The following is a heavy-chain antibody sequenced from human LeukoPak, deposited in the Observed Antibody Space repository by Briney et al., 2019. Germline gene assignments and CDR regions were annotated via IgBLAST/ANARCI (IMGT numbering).Heavy chain of an antibody. V-gene: IGHV4-59*12. CDR1: GGSISSYY. J-gene: IGHJ5*02. D-gene: IGHD2-8*02. CDR3: ARGRHWSPPRWFDP. CDR2: IYHSGST. Sequence: NPSETLSLTCTVSGGSISSYYWSWIRQPPGKGLEWIGYIYHSGSTYYNPSLKSRVTISVDRSKNQFSLKLSSVTAADTAVYYCARGRHWSPPRWFDPWGQGTLVTVSS.